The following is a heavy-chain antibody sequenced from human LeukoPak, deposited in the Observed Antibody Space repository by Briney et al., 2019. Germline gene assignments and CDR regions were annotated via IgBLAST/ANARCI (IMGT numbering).Heavy chain of an antibody. CDR1: GGSISSGGYS. CDR2: IHYNGRT. J-gene: IGHJ4*02. CDR3: ARYSVADNKHFDV. V-gene: IGHV4-30-2*03. D-gene: IGHD6-19*01. Sequence: SQTLSLTCAVSGGSISSGGYSWSWIRQPPGKGLEWIGWIHYNGRTNYNPSLKSRLTISVDTSRNKFSLNLGSATAADTALYYCARYSVADNKHFDVWGQGTLVTVSS.